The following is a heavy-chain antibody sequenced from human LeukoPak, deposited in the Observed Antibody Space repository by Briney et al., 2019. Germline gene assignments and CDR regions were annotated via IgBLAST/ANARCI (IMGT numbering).Heavy chain of an antibody. Sequence: GGSLRLSCVASGFTFSSYAMSWVRQAPGKGLEWVSAISGSGGSTYYADSVKGRFTISRDNSKNTLYLQMNSLRAEDTAVYYCAKDRIAVAGLYYYYGMDVWGQGTTVTVSS. V-gene: IGHV3-23*01. J-gene: IGHJ6*02. CDR2: ISGSGGST. CDR1: GFTFSSYA. D-gene: IGHD6-19*01. CDR3: AKDRIAVAGLYYYYGMDV.